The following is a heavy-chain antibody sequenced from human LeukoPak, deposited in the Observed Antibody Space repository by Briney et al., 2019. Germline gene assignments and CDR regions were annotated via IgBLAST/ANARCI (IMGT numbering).Heavy chain of an antibody. J-gene: IGHJ4*02. CDR2: IYYSGST. Sequence: SETLSLTCTVSGGSISSYYWSWIRQPPGKGLGWIGYIYYSGSTNYNPSLKSRVTISVDTSKNQFSLKLSSVTAADTAVYYCARGIRSGYYFDYWGQGTLVTVSS. D-gene: IGHD3-22*01. CDR3: ARGIRSGYYFDY. V-gene: IGHV4-59*01. CDR1: GGSISSYY.